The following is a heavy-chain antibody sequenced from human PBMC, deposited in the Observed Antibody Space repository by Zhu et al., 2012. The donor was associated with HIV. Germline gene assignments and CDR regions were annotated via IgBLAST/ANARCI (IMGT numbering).Heavy chain of an antibody. CDR3: ARSRQRWLQYYHYGMDV. Sequence: QVQLQESGPGLVKPSETLSLTCNVSSGSIRSHYWSWIRQPPGKGLEWIGDIHHSGSSNYNPSLKSRGTMSIDPSKNQFSLKLKSVTAADTAVYYCARSRQRWLQYYHYGMDVWSQGATVTVSS. V-gene: IGHV4-59*11. CDR2: IHHSGSS. J-gene: IGHJ6*02. D-gene: IGHD5-24*01. CDR1: SGSIRSHY.